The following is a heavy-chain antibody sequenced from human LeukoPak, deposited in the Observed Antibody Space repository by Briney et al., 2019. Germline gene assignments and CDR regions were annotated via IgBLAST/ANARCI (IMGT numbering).Heavy chain of an antibody. CDR3: ARGKNSSGIAVAGPPDY. D-gene: IGHD6-19*01. V-gene: IGHV3-21*01. CDR2: ISSSSSYI. J-gene: IGHJ4*02. CDR1: GFTFSSYS. Sequence: GGSLRLSCAASGFTFSSYSMNWVRQAPGKGLEWVSSISSSSSYIYYADSVKGRFTISRDNAKNSLYLQTNSLRAEDTAVYYCARGKNSSGIAVAGPPDYWGQGTLVTVSS.